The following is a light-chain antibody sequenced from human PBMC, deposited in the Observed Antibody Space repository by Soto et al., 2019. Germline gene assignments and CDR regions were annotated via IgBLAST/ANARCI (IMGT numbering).Light chain of an antibody. CDR2: AAY. CDR3: YHHRSARRK. J-gene: IGKJ1*01. CDR1: HGIRSY. Sequence: IQLTQSPSSLSASVGARVTITCRASHGIRSYLHWYQQKPGKTPKHLMYAAYTLQSGVPSRYRGSGYGTGFGHVISSLQTGDYAGEYYYHHRSARRKFAKGTNV. V-gene: IGKV1-9*01.